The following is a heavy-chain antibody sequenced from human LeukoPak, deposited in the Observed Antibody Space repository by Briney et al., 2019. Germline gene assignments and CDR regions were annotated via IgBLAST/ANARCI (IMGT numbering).Heavy chain of an antibody. D-gene: IGHD2-15*01. V-gene: IGHV3-7*03. J-gene: IGHJ4*02. Sequence: GGSLRLSCAASGFTFSSYWMSWVRQAPGKGLEWVANIKQDGSEKYYVDSVKGRFTISRDNAKNSLYLQMNSLRAEDTAVYYCAKAPYCSGGSRCYDYWGQGTLVTVSS. CDR2: IKQDGSEK. CDR3: AKAPYCSGGSRCYDY. CDR1: GFTFSSYW.